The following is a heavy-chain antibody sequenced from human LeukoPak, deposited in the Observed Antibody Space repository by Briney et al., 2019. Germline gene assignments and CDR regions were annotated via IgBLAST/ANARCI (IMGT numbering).Heavy chain of an antibody. CDR3: ARGRNLWFGELLSY. CDR2: ISAYNGNT. Sequence: ASVTVSCKASGYTFTSYGISWVRQAPGQGLEGMGWISAYNGNTNYAQKLQGRVTMTTDTSTSTAYMELRSLRSDDTAVYYCARGRNLWFGELLSYWGQGTLVTVSS. D-gene: IGHD3-10*01. CDR1: GYTFTSYG. V-gene: IGHV1-18*01. J-gene: IGHJ4*02.